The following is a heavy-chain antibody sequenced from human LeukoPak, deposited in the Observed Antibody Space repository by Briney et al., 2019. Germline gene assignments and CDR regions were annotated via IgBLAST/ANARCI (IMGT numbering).Heavy chain of an antibody. CDR3: ARVPNRDRIEFYSMDV. Sequence: PSETLTLTCSVCGGPLTIYDGRGLRQSPGKGLEWIGYIDHSETTNYKPSLKSRVTISLDTSKNQVSLKLKSISGAETTVYFCARVPNRDRIEFYSMDVWGKGTTVTVSS. D-gene: IGHD2-21*01. CDR2: IDHSETT. V-gene: IGHV4-59*01. CDR1: GGPLTIYD. J-gene: IGHJ6*03.